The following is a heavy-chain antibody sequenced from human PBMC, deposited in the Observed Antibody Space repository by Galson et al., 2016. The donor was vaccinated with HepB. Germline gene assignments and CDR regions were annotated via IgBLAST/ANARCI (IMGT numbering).Heavy chain of an antibody. D-gene: IGHD2-15*01. CDR1: SGSIISGGYY. CDR3: ARAPCSGGSCYSYYQYYYGIDV. J-gene: IGHJ6*02. Sequence: TLSLTCTVSSGSIISGGYYWSWIRQHPGKGLEWIGYIYYSGSTHYNPSLKSRVTISVDTSKNQFSLRLGSVSAADTAVYYCARAPCSGGSCYSYYQYYYGIDVWGQGATVTVSS. CDR2: IYYSGST. V-gene: IGHV4-31*03.